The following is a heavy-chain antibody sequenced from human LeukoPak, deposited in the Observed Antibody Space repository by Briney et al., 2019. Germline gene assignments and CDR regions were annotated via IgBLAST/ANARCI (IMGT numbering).Heavy chain of an antibody. CDR3: ARRGYCSSTSCLYYAFDI. Sequence: PSETLSLTCTVSGGSISSSSYYWGWIRQPPGKGLEWIGSIYYSGSTYYNPSLKSRVTISVDTSKNQFSLKLSSVTAADTAVYYCARRGYCSSTSCLYYAFDIWGQGTMVTVSS. D-gene: IGHD2-2*01. V-gene: IGHV4-39*01. CDR1: GGSISSSSYY. CDR2: IYYSGST. J-gene: IGHJ3*02.